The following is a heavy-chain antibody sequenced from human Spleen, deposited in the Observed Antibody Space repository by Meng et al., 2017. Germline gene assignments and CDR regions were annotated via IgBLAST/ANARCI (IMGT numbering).Heavy chain of an antibody. CDR1: GYTFASYG. CDR2: FVNNVDT. J-gene: IGHJ4*02. V-gene: IGHV1-18*01. D-gene: IGHD3-10*01. CDR3: ARGTPGRSYSDY. Sequence: QVHLLQAGAEVKKPGASVRVACEASGYTFASYGISWLRQAPGQGLEWMGWFVNNVDTYSAQKFQGRVTMTTDTHASTAFMELRSLRSDDTAVYYCARGTPGRSYSDYWGQGTLVTVSS.